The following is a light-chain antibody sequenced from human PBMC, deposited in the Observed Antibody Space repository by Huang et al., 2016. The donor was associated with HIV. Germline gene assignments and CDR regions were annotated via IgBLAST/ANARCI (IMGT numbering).Light chain of an antibody. CDR2: WSS. CDR1: QSLLHSDNKHY. Sequence: EIVLTQSPDSLTVSLGERATVKCKSSQSLLHSDNKHYLAWYQVKMGQSPKLLVYWSSTRGSGVPDRFSGDGSGSDFTLTINNLQPEDVAIYYCQQFFATPLTFGGGTKVAI. CDR3: QQFFATPLT. J-gene: IGKJ4*01. V-gene: IGKV4-1*01.